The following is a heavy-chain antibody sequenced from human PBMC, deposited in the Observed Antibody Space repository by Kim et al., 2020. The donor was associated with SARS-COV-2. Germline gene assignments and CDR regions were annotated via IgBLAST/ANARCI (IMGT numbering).Heavy chain of an antibody. CDR3: ARVSVRNRYYYGMDV. J-gene: IGHJ6*02. Sequence: QKCQGRVTITADESTSTAYMELSSLRSEDTAVYYCARVSVRNRYYYGMDVWGQGTTVTVSS. V-gene: IGHV1-69*01.